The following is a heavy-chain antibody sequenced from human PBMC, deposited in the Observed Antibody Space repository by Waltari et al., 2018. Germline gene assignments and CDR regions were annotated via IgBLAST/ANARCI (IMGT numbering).Heavy chain of an antibody. J-gene: IGHJ4*02. D-gene: IGHD1-20*01. CDR3: AKPFYNWDDPLDS. Sequence: EVQLLQSGGDWVQPGGALPLSCVNPGFPFANHALSWVRQAPGTGLEWVSAISVSDFTYYADSVRGRFTISRDTSKNTVYLQLNSLRGEDAAVYYCAKPFYNWDDPLDSWGQGTLVTVSS. CDR2: ISVSDFT. V-gene: IGHV3-23*01. CDR1: GFPFANHA.